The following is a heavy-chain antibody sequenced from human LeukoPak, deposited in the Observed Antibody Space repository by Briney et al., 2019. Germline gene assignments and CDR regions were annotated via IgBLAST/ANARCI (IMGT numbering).Heavy chain of an antibody. V-gene: IGHV4-59*08. D-gene: IGHD6-13*01. CDR1: GGSISSYY. J-gene: IGHJ6*02. CDR2: IYYSGST. CDR3: ARLSSSSRRTIYYYYGMDV. Sequence: SETLSLTCTVSGGSISSYYWSWIRQPPGKGLEWIGYIYYSGSTNYNPSPKSRVTISVDTSKNQFSLKLSSVTAADTAVYYCARLSSSSRRTIYYYYGMDVWGQGTTVTVSS.